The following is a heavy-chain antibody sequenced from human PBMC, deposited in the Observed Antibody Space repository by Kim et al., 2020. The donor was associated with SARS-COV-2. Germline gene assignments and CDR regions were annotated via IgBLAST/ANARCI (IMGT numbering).Heavy chain of an antibody. CDR2: IYYSGST. Sequence: SETLSLTCTVSGGSISSSSYYWGWIRQPPGKGLDWIGSIYYSGSTYYNPSLKSRVTISVDTSKNQFSLKLSSVTAADTAVYYCARHSRIVVVPAAILAWGQGTLVTVSS. D-gene: IGHD2-2*01. CDR1: GGSISSSSYY. J-gene: IGHJ4*02. V-gene: IGHV4-39*01. CDR3: ARHSRIVVVPAAILA.